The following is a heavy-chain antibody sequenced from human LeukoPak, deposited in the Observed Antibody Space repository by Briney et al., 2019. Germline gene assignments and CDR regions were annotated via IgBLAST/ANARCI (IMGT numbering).Heavy chain of an antibody. CDR3: ARGRSSSWYDWFDP. V-gene: IGHV4-34*01. D-gene: IGHD6-13*01. CDR2: INHSGST. CDR1: GGSFSGYY. Sequence: SETLSLTCGVYGGSFSGYYWSWIRQPPGKGLEWIGEINHSGSTNYNPSLKSRVTISVDTSKNQFSLKLSSVTAADTAVYYCARGRSSSWYDWFDPWGQGTLVTVSS. J-gene: IGHJ5*02.